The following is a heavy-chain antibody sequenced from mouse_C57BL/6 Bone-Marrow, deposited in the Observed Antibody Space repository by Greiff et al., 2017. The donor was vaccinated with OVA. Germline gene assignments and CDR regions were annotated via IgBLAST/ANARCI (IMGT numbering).Heavy chain of an antibody. CDR1: GYTFTDYE. D-gene: IGHD1-1*01. Sequence: VQLQQSGAELVRPGASVTLSCKASGYTFTDYEMHWVKQTPVHGLEWIGAIDPETGGTAYNQKFKGKAILTADKSSSTAYMELRSLTSEDSAVYYCTRMGLPTVDYWGQGTTLTVSS. V-gene: IGHV1-15*01. CDR3: TRMGLPTVDY. J-gene: IGHJ2*01. CDR2: IDPETGGT.